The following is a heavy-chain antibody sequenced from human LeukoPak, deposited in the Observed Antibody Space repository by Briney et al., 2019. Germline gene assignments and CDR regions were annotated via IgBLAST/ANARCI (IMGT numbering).Heavy chain of an antibody. V-gene: IGHV1-69*04. J-gene: IGHJ4*02. CDR3: ARDPTPFYYDSSGYYFGY. D-gene: IGHD3-22*01. Sequence: SVKVSCKASGGTFSSYAISWVRQAPGQGLEWMGRIIPILGIANYAQKFQGRVTITADKSTSTAYMELSSLRSEDTAVYYCARDPTPFYYDSSGYYFGYWGQGTLVTVSS. CDR2: IIPILGIA. CDR1: GGTFSSYA.